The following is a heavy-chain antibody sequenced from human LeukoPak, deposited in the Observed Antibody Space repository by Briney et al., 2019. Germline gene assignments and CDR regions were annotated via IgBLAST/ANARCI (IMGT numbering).Heavy chain of an antibody. CDR3: AKGGNSEYSSSSY. V-gene: IGHV4-39*01. D-gene: IGHD6-6*01. CDR2: IYYTGTT. Sequence: SETLSLTCTVSGDPISSRYYYWGWIRQPPGEGLEWIGSIYYTGTTYYTPSLKTRVTISIDTSKNQFSLKLSSVTAADTAVYYCAKGGNSEYSSSSYWGQGTLVTVSS. CDR1: GDPISSRYYY. J-gene: IGHJ4*02.